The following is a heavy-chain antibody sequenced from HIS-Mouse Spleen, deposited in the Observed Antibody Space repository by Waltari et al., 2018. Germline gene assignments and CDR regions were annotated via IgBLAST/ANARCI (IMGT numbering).Heavy chain of an antibody. V-gene: IGHV3-21*01. CDR3: ASLYYDILTGYYRDY. CDR2: ISSSSSYI. D-gene: IGHD3-9*01. J-gene: IGHJ4*02. Sequence: EVQLVESGGGLFKRGGSLRLSCAPPGFPFSSYRMNWVRQAPGKGLEWVSSISSSSSYISYADSVKGRFTISRDNAKNSLYLQMNSLRAEDTAVYYCASLYYDILTGYYRDYWGQGTLVTVSS. CDR1: GFPFSSYR.